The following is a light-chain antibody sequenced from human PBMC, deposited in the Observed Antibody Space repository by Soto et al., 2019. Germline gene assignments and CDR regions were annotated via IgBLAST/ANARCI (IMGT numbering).Light chain of an antibody. V-gene: IGLV2-11*01. CDR3: CSSAGTFTVF. CDR2: DVY. Sequence: QSVLTQPRSVSGSPGQSVTISCTGSHSNVGNHDFVSWFQHFPGIDPKLVLFDVYKRRPGVPDGFSGSKSGNTPCLTIAGPQAHDEVDYFCCSSAGTFTVFFGGRTKLTVL. CDR1: HSNVGNHDF. J-gene: IGLJ2*01.